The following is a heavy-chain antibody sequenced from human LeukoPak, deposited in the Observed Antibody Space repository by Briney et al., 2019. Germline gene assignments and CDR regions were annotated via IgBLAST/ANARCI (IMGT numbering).Heavy chain of an antibody. D-gene: IGHD2-2*01. CDR1: GGSFSDYD. V-gene: IGHV4-34*01. CDR2: INQSGST. J-gene: IGHJ6*03. CDR3: ARFVVVRGPMEYYYYYMDV. Sequence: SETLSLTCAVYGGSFSDYDWSWIRQPPGKGLEWIGEINQSGSTNCAPSLKSRVSISRDTSKNQISLRLSSVTAADTAVFFCARFVVVRGPMEYYYYYMDVWGRGTTVIVSS.